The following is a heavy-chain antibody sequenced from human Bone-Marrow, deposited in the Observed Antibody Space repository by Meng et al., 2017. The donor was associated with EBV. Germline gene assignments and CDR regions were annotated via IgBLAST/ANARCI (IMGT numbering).Heavy chain of an antibody. CDR2: LIPMSDAP. CDR3: ASESGRGFTPDY. V-gene: IGHV1-69*12. Sequence: QGRLAQSGAGVKKPGSSVKVSCQTSGGTFRSDAISWVRQAPGQGLEWMGGLIPMSDAPHYAQKFQGRVTITADESTSTHYMDLSGLRSEDTAVYYCASESGRGFTPDYWGQGTLVTVSS. D-gene: IGHD3-10*01. CDR1: GGTFRSDA. J-gene: IGHJ4*02.